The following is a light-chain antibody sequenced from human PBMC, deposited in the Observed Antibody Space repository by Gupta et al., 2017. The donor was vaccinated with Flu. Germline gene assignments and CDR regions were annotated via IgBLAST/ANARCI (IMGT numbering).Light chain of an antibody. V-gene: IGLV1-44*01. J-gene: IGLJ3*02. CDR2: SNN. CDR1: SSNIGSNT. Sequence: QSVLTQPPSASGTPGQRATISCSGSSSNIGSNTVNWYQQLPGTAPKLLIYSNNQRPSGVPDRFSGSKSGTSASLAISGLQSEDEADYYCAAWDDSLNGLWVFGGGTKLTVL. CDR3: AAWDDSLNGLWV.